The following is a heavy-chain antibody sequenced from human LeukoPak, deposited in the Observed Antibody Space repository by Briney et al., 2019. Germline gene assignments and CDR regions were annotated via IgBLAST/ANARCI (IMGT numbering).Heavy chain of an antibody. CDR2: ISAYNGNT. V-gene: IGHV1-18*01. Sequence: LRASVKVSCKASGYTFTSYGISWVRQAPGQGLEWMGWISAYNGNTNYAQKLQGRVTMTTDTSTSTAYMELRSLRSDDTAVYYCARDLGDDSSGYYYYYGMDVWGQGTTVTVSS. CDR3: ARDLGDDSSGYYYYYGMDV. J-gene: IGHJ6*02. D-gene: IGHD3-22*01. CDR1: GYTFTSYG.